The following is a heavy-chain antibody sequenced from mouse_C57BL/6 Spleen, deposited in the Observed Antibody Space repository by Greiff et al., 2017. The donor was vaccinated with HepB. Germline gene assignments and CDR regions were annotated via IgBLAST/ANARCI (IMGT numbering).Heavy chain of an antibody. CDR2: IWSGGST. V-gene: IGHV2-2*01. Sequence: VMLVESGPGLVQPSQSLSITCTVSGFSLTSYGVHWVRQSPGKGLEWLGVIWSGGSTDYNAAFISRLSISKDNSKSQVFFKMNSLQADDTAIYYCAGIYAGYFDVWGTGTTVTVSS. J-gene: IGHJ1*03. D-gene: IGHD2-3*01. CDR3: AGIYAGYFDV. CDR1: GFSLTSYG.